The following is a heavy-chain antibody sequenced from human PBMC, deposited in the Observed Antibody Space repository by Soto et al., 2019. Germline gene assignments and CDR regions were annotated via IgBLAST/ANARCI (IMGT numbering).Heavy chain of an antibody. CDR1: GGSISSSSYY. Sequence: SETLSLTCTVSGGSISSSSYYWGWIRQPPGKGLEWIGSIYYSGSTYYNPSLKSRVTISVDTSKNQFSLKRSSVTAADTAVYYCARHEYSNYYFDYWGQGTLVTVSS. V-gene: IGHV4-39*01. J-gene: IGHJ4*02. CDR3: ARHEYSNYYFDY. D-gene: IGHD4-4*01. CDR2: IYYSGST.